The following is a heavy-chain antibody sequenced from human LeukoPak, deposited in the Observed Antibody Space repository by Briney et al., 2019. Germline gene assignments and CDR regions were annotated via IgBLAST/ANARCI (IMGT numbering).Heavy chain of an antibody. CDR3: ARDGTGTIYYGMDV. J-gene: IGHJ6*02. CDR2: ISSSGSTI. V-gene: IGHV3-48*03. D-gene: IGHD1-7*01. Sequence: GGSLRLSCAASGFTFSSYEMNWVRQAPGKGLEWVSYISSSGSTIYYADSVKGRFTISRDNAKNSLYLQMNSLRAEDTAVHYCARDGTGTIYYGMDVWGQGTTVTVSS. CDR1: GFTFSSYE.